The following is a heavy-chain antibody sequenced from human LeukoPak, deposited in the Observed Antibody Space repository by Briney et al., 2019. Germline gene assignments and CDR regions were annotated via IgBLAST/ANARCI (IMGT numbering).Heavy chain of an antibody. D-gene: IGHD3-16*02. V-gene: IGHV3-30*18. CDR3: AKGGPYDYVWGSYRSIPGAVFDY. CDR2: ISYDGSNK. J-gene: IGHJ4*02. CDR1: GITFTSHG. Sequence: GGSLRLSCAASGITFTSHGMHWVRQAPGKGLEWVAVISYDGSNKYYADSVKGRLTISRDNSKNTLYLQMNSLGAEDTAVYYCAKGGPYDYVWGSYRSIPGAVFDYWGQGTLVTVSS.